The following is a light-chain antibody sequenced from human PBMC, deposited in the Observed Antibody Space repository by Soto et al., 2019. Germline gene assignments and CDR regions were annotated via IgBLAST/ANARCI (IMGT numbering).Light chain of an antibody. CDR3: QSYESIISGQV. J-gene: IGLJ1*01. CDR1: SSNIGAGYD. V-gene: IGLV1-40*01. CDR2: GNA. Sequence: QSALTHPPSVSGAPGQRVTISCTGSSSNIGAGYDVHWYQQLPGTAPKLLIYGNANRPSGVPDRFSGSKSGTSASLAITGLQAEDAADYYCQSYESIISGQVFGTGTKVTVL.